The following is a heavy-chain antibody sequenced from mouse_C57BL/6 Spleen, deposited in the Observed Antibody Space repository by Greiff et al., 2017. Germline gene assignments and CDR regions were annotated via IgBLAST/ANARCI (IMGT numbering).Heavy chain of an antibody. Sequence: EVKLQESGGGLVQPGGSLKLSCAASGIDFSRYWMSCVRRAPGKGLEWIGEINPDSSTINYAPSLKDKFIISRDNAKNTLYLQMSKVRSEDTALYYCARGDFYYGNYHYAMDYWGQGTSVTVSS. J-gene: IGHJ4*01. CDR2: INPDSSTI. D-gene: IGHD2-1*01. CDR1: GIDFSRYW. CDR3: ARGDFYYGNYHYAMDY. V-gene: IGHV4-1*01.